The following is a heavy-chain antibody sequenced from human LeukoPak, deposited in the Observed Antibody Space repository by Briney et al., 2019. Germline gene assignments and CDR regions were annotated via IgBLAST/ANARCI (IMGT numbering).Heavy chain of an antibody. CDR3: ATDGSTKGSNYHYGMDV. Sequence: ASVKVSCKVSGYTLAELSMHWVRQAPGKGLEWMGGFDPEDGETIYAQKFQGRVTMTEDTSTDTAYMELSSLRSEDTAVYYCATDGSTKGSNYHYGMDVWGQGTTVTVSS. J-gene: IGHJ6*02. CDR2: FDPEDGET. CDR1: GYTLAELS. V-gene: IGHV1-24*01. D-gene: IGHD1-26*01.